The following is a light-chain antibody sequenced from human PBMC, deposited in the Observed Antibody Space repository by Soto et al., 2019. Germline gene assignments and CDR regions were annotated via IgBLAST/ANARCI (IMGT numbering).Light chain of an antibody. J-gene: IGKJ2*01. CDR2: GAS. V-gene: IGKV3-20*01. CDR1: QSVSSSY. CDR3: QHYGRSAYT. Sequence: EIVLTQSPGTLSLSPGERATLSCRASQSVSSSYLAWYQQKPGQAPRLLIYGASSRATGIPDRFSGSGAGTDYTLTISRLEPEDVAVYYCQHYGRSAYTFGQGTTLEIK.